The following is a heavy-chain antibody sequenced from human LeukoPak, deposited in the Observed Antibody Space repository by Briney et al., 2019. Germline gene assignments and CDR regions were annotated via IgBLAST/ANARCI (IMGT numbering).Heavy chain of an antibody. D-gene: IGHD6-25*01. J-gene: IGHJ4*02. V-gene: IGHV4-39*01. CDR1: GVSISSSDYY. CDR3: ARHHRSGYYEVDY. CDR2: IYYSGST. Sequence: PSETLSLTCTVSGVSISSSDYYWGWIRQPPGRGLEWIGTIYYSGSTSYNPSLKGRVTMSVDTSKNQFSLKLSSVTAADTAVYFCARHHRSGYYEVDYWGQGTLVTVSS.